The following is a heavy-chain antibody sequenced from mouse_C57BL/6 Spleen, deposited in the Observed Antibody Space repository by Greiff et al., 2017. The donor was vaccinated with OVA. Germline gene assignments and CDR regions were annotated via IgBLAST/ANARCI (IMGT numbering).Heavy chain of an antibody. CDR3: ARPVVARYWYFDV. D-gene: IGHD1-1*01. V-gene: IGHV5-17*01. J-gene: IGHJ1*03. CDR1: GFTFSDYG. CDR2: ISSGSSTI. Sequence: EVMLVESGGGLVKPGGSLKLSCAASGFTFSDYGMHWVRQAPEKGLEWVAYISSGSSTIYYADTVKGRFTISRDNAKNTLFLQMTSLRSEDTAMYDCARPVVARYWYFDVWGTGTTVTVSS.